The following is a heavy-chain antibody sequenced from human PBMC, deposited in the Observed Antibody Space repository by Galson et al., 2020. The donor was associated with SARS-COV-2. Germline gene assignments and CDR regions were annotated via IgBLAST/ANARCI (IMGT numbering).Heavy chain of an antibody. D-gene: IGHD2-2*01. CDR1: GGTFSSYA. CDR2: IIPIFGTA. CDR3: AREGYCSSTSCPPGVYFDY. Sequence: SVKVSCKASGGTFSSYAISWVRQAPGQGLEWMGGIIPIFGTANYAQKFQGRVTITADESTSTAYMELSSLRSEDTAMYYCAREGYCSSTSCPPGVYFDYWGQGTLVTVSS. J-gene: IGHJ4*02. V-gene: IGHV1-69*13.